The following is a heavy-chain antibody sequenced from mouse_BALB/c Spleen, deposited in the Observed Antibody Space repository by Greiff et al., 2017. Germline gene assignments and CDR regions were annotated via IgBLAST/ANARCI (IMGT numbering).Heavy chain of an antibody. Sequence: VQLQQSGAELVRSGASVKLSCTASGFNIKDYYMHWVKQRPEQGLEWIGWIDPENGDTEYAPKFQGKATMTADTSSNTAYLQLSSLTSEDTAVYYCNRGGLRRGFDYWGQGTTLTVSS. D-gene: IGHD2-4*01. V-gene: IGHV14-4*02. CDR2: IDPENGDT. J-gene: IGHJ2*01. CDR1: GFNIKDYY. CDR3: NRGGLRRGFDY.